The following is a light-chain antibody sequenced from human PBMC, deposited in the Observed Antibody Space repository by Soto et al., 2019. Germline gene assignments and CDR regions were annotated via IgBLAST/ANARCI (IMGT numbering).Light chain of an antibody. CDR3: SSYTGSNNRYV. J-gene: IGLJ1*01. CDR2: EVS. V-gene: IGLV2-8*01. CDR1: SSDVGTYNS. Sequence: QSALTQPPSASGSPGQSVTISCTGTSSDVGTYNSVSWYQQHPGKAPKLLIYEVSKRPSGVPARFSGSKSGNTASLTVSGLQAEDEDEYYCSSYTGSNNRYVFGTGTKLTVL.